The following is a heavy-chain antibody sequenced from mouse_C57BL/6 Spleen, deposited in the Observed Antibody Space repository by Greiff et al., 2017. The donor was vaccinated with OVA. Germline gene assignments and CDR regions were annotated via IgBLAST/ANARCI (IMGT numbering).Heavy chain of an antibody. V-gene: IGHV10-1*01. CDR2: IRSKSNNYAT. CDR3: VRLGNVYAMDY. CDR1: GFSFNTYA. Sequence: EAGGGLVQPKGSLKLSCAASGFSFNTYAMNWVRQAPGKGLEWVARIRSKSNNYATYYADSVKDRFTISRDDSESMLYLQMNNLKTEDTAMYYCVRLGNVYAMDYWGQGTSVTVSS. J-gene: IGHJ4*01. D-gene: IGHD2-1*01.